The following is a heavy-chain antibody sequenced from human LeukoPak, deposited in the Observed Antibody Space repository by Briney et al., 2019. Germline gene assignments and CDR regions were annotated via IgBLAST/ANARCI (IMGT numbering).Heavy chain of an antibody. D-gene: IGHD5-18*01. Sequence: VASVKVSCKASGGTFSSYAISWVRQAPGQGLEWMGGIIPIFGTANYAQKFQGRVTITAGESTSTAYMELSSLRSEDTAVYYCARGSRGGYSYGYSHYYYYYGTDVWGQGTTVTVSS. CDR1: GGTFSSYA. V-gene: IGHV1-69*13. J-gene: IGHJ6*02. CDR3: ARGSRGGYSYGYSHYYYYYGTDV. CDR2: IIPIFGTA.